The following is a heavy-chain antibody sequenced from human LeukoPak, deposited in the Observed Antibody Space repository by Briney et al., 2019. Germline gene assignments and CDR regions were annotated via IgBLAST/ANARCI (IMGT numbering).Heavy chain of an antibody. CDR2: IYYGGST. CDR1: GGSLSIYY. V-gene: IGHV4-59*08. CDR3: ARHELVGAHNAFDI. Sequence: SETLSLTCTVFGGSLSIYYWGWIRQPPGEGLEWVGYIYYGGSTNNNASLKGRVTISWDTSKDQFPLKLRSVTAADTAVYYWARHELVGAHNAFDIWGQGTMVTVSS. D-gene: IGHD1-26*01. J-gene: IGHJ3*02.